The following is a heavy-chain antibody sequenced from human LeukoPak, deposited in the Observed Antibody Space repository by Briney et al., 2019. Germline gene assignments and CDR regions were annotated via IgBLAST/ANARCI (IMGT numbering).Heavy chain of an antibody. V-gene: IGHV3-23*01. Sequence: PGGSLRLSCTPSGFTFSNYDMGWVRQAPGKGLEWVSVSRGSGDRTYYADSVKGRFTISKDNSKNTVYMQMNSLRAGDTAVYFCAKGGNNGGTFDYWGQGTLVTVSS. J-gene: IGHJ4*02. CDR1: GFTFSNYD. CDR3: AKGGNNGGTFDY. CDR2: SRGSGDRT. D-gene: IGHD1/OR15-1a*01.